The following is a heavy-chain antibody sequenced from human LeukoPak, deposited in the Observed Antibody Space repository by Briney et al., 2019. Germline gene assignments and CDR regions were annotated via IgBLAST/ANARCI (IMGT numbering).Heavy chain of an antibody. D-gene: IGHD6-13*01. Sequence: PSETLSLTCTVSGGSISSYYWSWIRQPPGKGLGWIGYIYYSGSTNYNPSLKSRVTISVDTSKNQFSLKLSSVTAADTDVYYCAGGARDSSSWYADYYYYYGMDVWGQGTTVTVSS. CDR1: GGSISSYY. CDR3: AGGARDSSSWYADYYYYYGMDV. V-gene: IGHV4-59*01. J-gene: IGHJ6*02. CDR2: IYYSGST.